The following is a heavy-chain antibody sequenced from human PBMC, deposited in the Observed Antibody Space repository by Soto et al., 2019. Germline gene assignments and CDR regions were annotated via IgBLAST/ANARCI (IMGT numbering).Heavy chain of an antibody. CDR1: GYTFTGYY. CDR2: INPSGGST. D-gene: IGHD2-15*01. Sequence: ASVKVSCKASGYTFTGYYMHWVRQAPGQGLEWMGIINPSGGSTSYAQKFQGRVTMTRDTSTSTVYMELSSLRSEDTAVYYCARVWVVGWFDPWGQGTLVTVSS. J-gene: IGHJ5*02. V-gene: IGHV1-46*01. CDR3: ARVWVVGWFDP.